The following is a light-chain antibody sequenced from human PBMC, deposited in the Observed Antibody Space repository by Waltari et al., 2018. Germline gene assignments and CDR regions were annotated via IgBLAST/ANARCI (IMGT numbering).Light chain of an antibody. Sequence: QSVLTQPPSVSGAPGQRVTISCTGSSSNIGAGYDVHWYQQLPGTAPKLLIYGNSNRPSGVPVRFSGSKSGTSASLAITGLQAEDEGDYYCQSYDNSLSAWVFGGGAKVTVL. CDR3: QSYDNSLSAWV. CDR1: SSNIGAGYD. CDR2: GNS. V-gene: IGLV1-40*01. J-gene: IGLJ3*02.